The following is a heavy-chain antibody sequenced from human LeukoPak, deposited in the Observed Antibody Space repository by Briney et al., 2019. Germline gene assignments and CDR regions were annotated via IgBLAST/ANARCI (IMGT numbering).Heavy chain of an antibody. Sequence: SETLSLTCTVSGGSISSGSYYWSRIRQPAGKGLEWIGRIYTSGSTNYNPSLKSRVTISVDTSKNQFSLKLSSVTAADTAVYYCARESVTPYYYYMDVWGKGTTVTVSS. CDR1: GGSISSGSYY. J-gene: IGHJ6*03. CDR2: IYTSGST. CDR3: ARESVTPYYYYMDV. D-gene: IGHD4-23*01. V-gene: IGHV4-61*02.